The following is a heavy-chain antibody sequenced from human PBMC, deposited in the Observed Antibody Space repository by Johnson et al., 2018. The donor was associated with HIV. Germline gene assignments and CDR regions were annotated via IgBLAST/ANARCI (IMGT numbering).Heavy chain of an antibody. D-gene: IGHD4-23*01. J-gene: IGHJ3*01. CDR1: GFTFSRYG. V-gene: IGHV3-33*03. CDR2: IWYDGSNE. Sequence: QVQLVESGGGVVQPGRSLRLSCEGSGFTFSRYGMHWVRQAPGKGLEWVAVIWYDGSNENYTESVKGRFNISRDNSKNTLYLQMNSLRVEDTATYYCAKSPRKDNGGNSGGIDFWGQGTRVTVSS. CDR3: AKSPRKDNGGNSGGIDF.